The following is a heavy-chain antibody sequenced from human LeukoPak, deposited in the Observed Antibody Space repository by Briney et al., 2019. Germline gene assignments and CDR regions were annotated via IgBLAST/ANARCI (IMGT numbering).Heavy chain of an antibody. CDR3: ARSQYYYGSGSYYNGKINFDY. J-gene: IGHJ4*02. Sequence: SETLSLTCTVSGVSIRSSSYQWSWIRQPPGKWLEWIGSIYNSGSTYYNPSLKSRVTISVDTSKNQFSLKLSSVTAADTAVYYCARSQYYYGSGSYYNGKINFDYWGQGTLVTVSS. D-gene: IGHD3-10*01. V-gene: IGHV4-39*01. CDR2: IYNSGST. CDR1: GVSIRSSSYQ.